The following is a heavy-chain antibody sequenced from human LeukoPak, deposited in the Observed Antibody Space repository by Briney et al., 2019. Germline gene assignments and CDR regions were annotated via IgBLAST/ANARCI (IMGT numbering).Heavy chain of an antibody. V-gene: IGHV3-23*01. D-gene: IGHD1-26*01. CDR2: VSGSGAIA. CDR3: AKDRSIGTYYTVDS. J-gene: IGHJ4*02. Sequence: PGGSLRLSCAASGFTFSNYAMTWVRQAPGKGLEWVSAVSGSGAIAYYTDSVKGRFTISRDNSKNTLYLQMSSLTAKDTAVYYCAKDRSIGTYYTVDSWGQGTLVTVSS. CDR1: GFTFSNYA.